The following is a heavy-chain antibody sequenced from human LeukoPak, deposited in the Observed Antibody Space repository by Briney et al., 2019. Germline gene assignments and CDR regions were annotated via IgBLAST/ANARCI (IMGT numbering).Heavy chain of an antibody. J-gene: IGHJ3*02. V-gene: IGHV3-21*01. CDR3: ARDYYDSSGYYSAFDI. CDR1: GFTFSSYS. Sequence: PGGSLRLSCAASGFTFSSYSMNWVRQAPGKGLEWVSSISSSSSYIYYADSVKGRFTISRDNAKNSLYLQMNSLRAEDTAVYYCARDYYDSSGYYSAFDIWGQGTMVTVSS. CDR2: ISSSSSYI. D-gene: IGHD3-22*01.